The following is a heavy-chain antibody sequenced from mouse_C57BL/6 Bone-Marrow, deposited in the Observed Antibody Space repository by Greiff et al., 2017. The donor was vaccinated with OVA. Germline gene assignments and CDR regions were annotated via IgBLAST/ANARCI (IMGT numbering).Heavy chain of an antibody. J-gene: IGHJ4*01. D-gene: IGHD1-1*01. CDR2: INPNNGGT. Sequence: EVKLVESGPELVKPGASVKIPCKASGYTFTDYNMDWVKQSHGKSLEWIGDINPNNGGTIYNQKFKGKATLTVDKSSSTAYMELRSLTSEDTAVYYCARGGSSLYAMDYWGQGTSVTVSS. CDR1: GYTFTDYN. V-gene: IGHV1-18*01. CDR3: ARGGSSLYAMDY.